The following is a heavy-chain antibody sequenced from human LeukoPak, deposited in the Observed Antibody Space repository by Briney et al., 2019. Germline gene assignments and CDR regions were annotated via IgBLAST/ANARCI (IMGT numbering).Heavy chain of an antibody. D-gene: IGHD2-21*02. V-gene: IGHV4-59*01. CDR2: IYHSGST. J-gene: IGHJ4*02. CDR1: GGSISSNY. Sequence: SETLSLTCTVSGGSISSNYWSWIRQPPGKGLEWIGYIYHSGSTNYNPSLKSRVTISVDTPKNQFSLMLSSVTAADTAVYYCARYSAPVTSIDYWGQGTLVTVSS. CDR3: ARYSAPVTSIDY.